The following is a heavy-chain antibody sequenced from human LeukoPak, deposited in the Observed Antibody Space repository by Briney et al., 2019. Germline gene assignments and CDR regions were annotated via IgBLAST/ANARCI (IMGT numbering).Heavy chain of an antibody. CDR3: ARTAGASSGELPYLYYYYGMDV. CDR2: IYYSGST. Sequence: SETLSLTCTVSGGSISSYYWSWIRQPPGKGLEWIGYIYYSGSTNYNPSLKSRVTISVDTSKNQFSLKLSSVTAADTAVYYCARTAGASSGELPYLYYYYGMDVWGQGTTVTVSS. J-gene: IGHJ6*02. D-gene: IGHD1-26*01. V-gene: IGHV4-59*01. CDR1: GGSISSYY.